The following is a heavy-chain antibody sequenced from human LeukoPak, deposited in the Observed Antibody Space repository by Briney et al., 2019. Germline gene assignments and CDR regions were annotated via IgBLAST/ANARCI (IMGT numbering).Heavy chain of an antibody. CDR3: ARGLTIFGVVIRYYFDY. CDR2: INPSGGST. CDR1: GYTFTSYY. D-gene: IGHD3-3*01. J-gene: IGHJ4*02. Sequence: ASVKVSCKASGYTFTSYYMHWVRQAPGQGLEWMGIINPSGGSTSYAQKFQGRVTMTRDTSTSTVYMELSSLRSEDTAVYYCARGLTIFGVVIRYYFDYWGQGTLVTVSS. V-gene: IGHV1-46*01.